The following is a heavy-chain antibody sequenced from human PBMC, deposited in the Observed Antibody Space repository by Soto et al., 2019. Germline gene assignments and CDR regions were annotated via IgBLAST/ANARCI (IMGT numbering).Heavy chain of an antibody. CDR2: ISYDGSNK. CDR1: GFTFSSYA. V-gene: IGHV3-30-3*01. CDR3: ARDRAKAYYYDSSGSWNY. D-gene: IGHD3-22*01. Sequence: QVQLVESGGGVVQPGRALRLSCAASGFTFSSYAMHWVRQAPGKGLSWVAVISYDGSNKYYADAVKGRFTISRDNSKHTLYLHMNRLRAEDTAVYYCARDRAKAYYYDSSGSWNYWGQGPLVTVSS. J-gene: IGHJ4*02.